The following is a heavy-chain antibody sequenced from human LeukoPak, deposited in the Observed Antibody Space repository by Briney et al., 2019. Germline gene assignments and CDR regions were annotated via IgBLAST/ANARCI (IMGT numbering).Heavy chain of an antibody. V-gene: IGHV4-34*01. J-gene: IGHJ4*02. CDR2: INHSGST. CDR3: ARHPLRGGFDY. Sequence: SSETLSLTCAVYGGSFSGYYWSWTRQPPGKGLEWIGEINHSGSTNYNPSLKSRVTISVDTSKNQFSLKLSSVTAADTAVYYCARHPLRGGFDYWGQGTLVTVSS. CDR1: GGSFSGYY.